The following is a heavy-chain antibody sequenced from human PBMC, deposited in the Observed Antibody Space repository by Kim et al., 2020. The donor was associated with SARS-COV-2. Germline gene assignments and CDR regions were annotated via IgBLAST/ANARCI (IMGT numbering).Heavy chain of an antibody. V-gene: IGHV3-7*03. CDR1: GFTFSSYW. Sequence: GGSLRLSCAASGFTFSSYWMSWVRQAPGKGLEWVANIKQDGSEKYYVDSVKGRFTISRDNAKNSLYLQMNSLRAEDTAVYYCAREIMITFGGVIANYYFDYWGQGTLVTVSS. CDR3: AREIMITFGGVIANYYFDY. J-gene: IGHJ4*02. D-gene: IGHD3-16*02. CDR2: IKQDGSEK.